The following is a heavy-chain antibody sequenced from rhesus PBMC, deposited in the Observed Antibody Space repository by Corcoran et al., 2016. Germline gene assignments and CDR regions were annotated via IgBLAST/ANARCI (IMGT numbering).Heavy chain of an antibody. J-gene: IGHJ4*01. CDR3: ARRGYSGSWSPFDY. Sequence: QVQLQESGPGLVKPSETLSLTCAVSGGSISSSYWSWIRQAPGKGLEWIGRTDSSGSTSHNPSLKSRVTLSVDTSKNQCSLKLSSVTAADTAVYYCARRGYSGSWSPFDYWGQGVLVTVSS. D-gene: IGHD6-25*01. V-gene: IGHV4S11*01. CDR1: GGSISSSY. CDR2: TDSSGST.